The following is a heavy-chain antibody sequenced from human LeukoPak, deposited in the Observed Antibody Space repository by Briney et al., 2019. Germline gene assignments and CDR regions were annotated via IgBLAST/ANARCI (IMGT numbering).Heavy chain of an antibody. CDR2: MNPNSGNT. J-gene: IGHJ3*02. Sequence: ASVKVSCKASGYTFTSYAINWVRQATGQGLEWMGWMNPNSGNTGYAQKFQGRVTMTRNTSISTAYMELSSLRSEDTAVYYCARPSIRARAFDIWGQGTMVTVSS. CDR3: ARPSIRARAFDI. CDR1: GYTFTSYA. D-gene: IGHD3-3*02. V-gene: IGHV1-8*01.